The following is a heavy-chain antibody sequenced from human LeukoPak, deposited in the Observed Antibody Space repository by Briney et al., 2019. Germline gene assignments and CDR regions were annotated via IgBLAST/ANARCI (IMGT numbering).Heavy chain of an antibody. CDR2: ISAYNGNT. CDR1: GHTFTSYG. D-gene: IGHD6-19*01. V-gene: IGHV1-18*01. CDR3: ARDQWLVPGSYFDY. Sequence: RASVKVSCKASGHTFTSYGISWVRQAPGQGLEWMGWISAYNGNTNYAQKLQGRVTMTTDTSTSTAYMELRSLRSDDTAVYYCARDQWLVPGSYFDYWGQGTLVTVSS. J-gene: IGHJ4*02.